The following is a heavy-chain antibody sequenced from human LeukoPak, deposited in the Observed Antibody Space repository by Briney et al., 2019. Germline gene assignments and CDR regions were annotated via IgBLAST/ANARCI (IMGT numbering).Heavy chain of an antibody. V-gene: IGHV3-30*03. CDR2: ISRDGINK. D-gene: IGHD3-10*01. CDR1: GFTFSAFH. Sequence: GGSLRLSCAASGFTFSAFHMHWVRQAPGKGLEWVAVISRDGINKYYADSVRGRFTISRDNSKNTVYLQMNSQSAEDTAVYYCARDQTGGYSDYWGQGTLVTVSS. J-gene: IGHJ4*02. CDR3: ARDQTGGYSDY.